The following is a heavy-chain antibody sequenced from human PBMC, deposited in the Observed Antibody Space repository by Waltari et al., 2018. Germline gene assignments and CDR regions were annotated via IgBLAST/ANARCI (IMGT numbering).Heavy chain of an antibody. Sequence: QVQLVHSGAEVKKPGSSVKVSCKASGGTFSSYTIRRVRQAPGQGLEWMGRIIPILGIANYAQKFQGRVTITADKSTSTAYMELSSLRSEDTAVYYCARNNWNGGEDYFDYWGQGTLVTVSS. CDR2: IIPILGIA. J-gene: IGHJ4*02. V-gene: IGHV1-69*02. CDR1: GGTFSSYT. D-gene: IGHD1-1*01. CDR3: ARNNWNGGEDYFDY.